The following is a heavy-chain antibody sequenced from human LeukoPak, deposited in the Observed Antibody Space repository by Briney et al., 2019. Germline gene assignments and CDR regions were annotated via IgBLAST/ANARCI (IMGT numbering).Heavy chain of an antibody. D-gene: IGHD6-6*01. V-gene: IGHV3-48*02. CDR3: ARDREQLSD. Sequence: GGSLRLSCAASGFTFSTYSMNWVRQAPGKGLEWVSYISRSSTTITYADSVEGRFTISRDNAKNSLYLQMNSLRDEDTAVYYCARDREQLSDWGQGTLVTVSS. CDR1: GFTFSTYS. CDR2: ISRSSTTI. J-gene: IGHJ4*02.